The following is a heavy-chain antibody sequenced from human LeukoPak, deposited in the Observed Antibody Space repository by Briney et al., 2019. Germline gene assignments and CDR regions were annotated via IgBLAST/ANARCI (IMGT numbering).Heavy chain of an antibody. CDR2: ISGSGDNT. CDR3: ARRAGAYSHPYDY. V-gene: IGHV3-23*01. D-gene: IGHD4/OR15-4a*01. Sequence: GGSLRLSCAASGFMFSDYGMSWVRQAPGKGLGWVSAISGSGDNTHYSDSVKGRFTISRDNSKNTLYLQMNSLRAEDTAVYYCARRAGAYSHPYDYWGQGTLVTVSS. J-gene: IGHJ4*02. CDR1: GFMFSDYG.